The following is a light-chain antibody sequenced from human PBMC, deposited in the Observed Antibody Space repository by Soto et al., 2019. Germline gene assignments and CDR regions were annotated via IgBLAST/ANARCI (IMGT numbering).Light chain of an antibody. Sequence: QSALTQPASVSGSPGQSITISCTGTSSDLGGYNYVSWYQQHPGKVPKLIIYEVNNRPSGVSYRFSGSKSGNTASLTISGLQAEYEADYYCSSYTGITTQVFGGGTKVTVL. V-gene: IGLV2-14*01. CDR3: SSYTGITTQV. CDR2: EVN. CDR1: SSDLGGYNY. J-gene: IGLJ3*02.